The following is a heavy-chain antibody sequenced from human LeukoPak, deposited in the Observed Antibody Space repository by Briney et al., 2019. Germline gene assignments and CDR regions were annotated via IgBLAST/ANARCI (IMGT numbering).Heavy chain of an antibody. Sequence: GGSLSLSCAASGFTFSSYSVNWVRQAPGEGLERVSSISSSSSYIYYADSVKGRFTISRDNAKNSLYLQMNSLRAEDTAVYYCARVGGVGATTLDYWGQGTLVTVSS. CDR3: ARVGGVGATTLDY. CDR2: ISSSSSYI. D-gene: IGHD1-26*01. V-gene: IGHV3-21*01. CDR1: GFTFSSYS. J-gene: IGHJ4*02.